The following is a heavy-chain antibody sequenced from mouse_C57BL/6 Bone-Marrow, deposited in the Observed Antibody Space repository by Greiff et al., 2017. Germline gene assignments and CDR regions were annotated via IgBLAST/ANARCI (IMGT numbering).Heavy chain of an antibody. CDR2: IHPNSGST. CDR1: GYTFTSYW. D-gene: IGHD1-1*01. CDR3: ARWTLYYYGSSWYVDV. Sequence: QVQLQQPGTELVKPGASVKLSCKASGYTFTSYWMHWVKQRPGQGLEWIGMIHPNSGSTNYNEKFKSKATLTADKSSSTAYMQLSSLTSEDSAVYYCARWTLYYYGSSWYVDVWGTGTTVTVSS. J-gene: IGHJ1*03. V-gene: IGHV1-64*01.